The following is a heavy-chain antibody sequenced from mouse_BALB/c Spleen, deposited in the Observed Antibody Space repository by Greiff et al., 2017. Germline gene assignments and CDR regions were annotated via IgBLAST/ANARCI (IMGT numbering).Heavy chain of an antibody. J-gene: IGHJ4*01. CDR2: IYPGSGNT. CDR1: GYTFTDYY. V-gene: IGHV1-77*01. D-gene: IGHD1-1*01. CDR3: ARTSSYDAMDY. Sequence: QVQLKQSGAELARPGASVKLSCKASGYTFTDYYINWVKQRTGQGLEWIGEIYPGSGNTYYNEKFKGKATLTADKSSSTAYMQLSSLTSEDSAVYFCARTSSYDAMDYWGQGTSVTVSS.